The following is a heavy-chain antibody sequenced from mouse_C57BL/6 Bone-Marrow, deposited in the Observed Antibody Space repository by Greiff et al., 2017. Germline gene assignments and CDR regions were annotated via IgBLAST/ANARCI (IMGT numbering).Heavy chain of an antibody. CDR3: ARPHLVTTGGFAY. CDR1: GFTFSDYG. V-gene: IGHV5-15*01. D-gene: IGHD2-2*01. Sequence: EVKLMESGGGLVQPGGSLKLSCAASGFTFSDYGMAWVRQAPRKGPEWVAFISNLAYSIYYADTVTGRFTISRENAKNTLYLEMSSLRSEDTAMYYCARPHLVTTGGFAYWGQGTLVTVSA. J-gene: IGHJ3*01. CDR2: ISNLAYSI.